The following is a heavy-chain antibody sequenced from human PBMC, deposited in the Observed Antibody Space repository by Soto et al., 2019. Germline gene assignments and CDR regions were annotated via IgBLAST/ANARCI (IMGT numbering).Heavy chain of an antibody. V-gene: IGHV3-48*01. CDR3: ARGYSDGLYYYYGMDV. CDR2: ISSSSSTI. CDR1: GFTFSSYS. Sequence: EVQLVEYGGGLVQPGGSLRLSCAASGFTFSSYSMNWVSQAPGKGLEWVSYISSSSSTIYYADSVKGRFTISRDNAKNSLYLQMNSLRADDTAVDYCARGYSDGLYYYYGMDVWGQGTTVTVSS. D-gene: IGHD5-18*01. J-gene: IGHJ6*02.